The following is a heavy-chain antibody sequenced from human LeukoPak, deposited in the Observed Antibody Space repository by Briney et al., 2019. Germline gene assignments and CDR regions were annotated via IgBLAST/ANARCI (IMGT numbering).Heavy chain of an antibody. Sequence: PGGSLRLSCAASGFTFSSYAMGWVRQAPGKGLEWVTAISGGGGTTYYADSVKGRFTISRDNSKNMLYLQMNSLRAEDTAVYYCAKESRTIAVAGADYWGQGTLVTVSS. CDR3: AKESRTIAVAGADY. CDR1: GFTFSSYA. V-gene: IGHV3-23*01. CDR2: ISGGGGTT. J-gene: IGHJ4*02. D-gene: IGHD6-19*01.